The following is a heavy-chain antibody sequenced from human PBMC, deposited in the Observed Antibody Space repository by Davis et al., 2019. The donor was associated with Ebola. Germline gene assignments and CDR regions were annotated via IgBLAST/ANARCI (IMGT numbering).Heavy chain of an antibody. Sequence: PGGSLRLSCAASGFTVSSNYMSWVRQAPGKGLVWVSRINSDGSSTSYADSVKGRFTISRDNAKNTLYLQMNSLRAEDTAVYYCARVSGGRHYYYGMDVWGQGTTVTVSS. CDR2: INSDGSST. V-gene: IGHV3-74*01. CDR3: ARVSGGRHYYYGMDV. CDR1: GFTVSSNY. J-gene: IGHJ6*02. D-gene: IGHD2-15*01.